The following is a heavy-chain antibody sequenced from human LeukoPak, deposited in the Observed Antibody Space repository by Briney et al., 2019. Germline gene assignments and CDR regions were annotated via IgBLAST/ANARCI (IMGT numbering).Heavy chain of an antibody. Sequence: ASETLSLTCAVYGGSFSGYYWSWIRQPPGKGLEWIGEINHSGSTNYNPSLKSRVTISVDTSKNQFSLKLSSVTAADTAVYYCARARRGAVAGTVGWLNWFDPWGQGTLVTVSS. J-gene: IGHJ5*02. CDR1: GGSFSGYY. D-gene: IGHD6-19*01. V-gene: IGHV4-34*01. CDR3: ARARRGAVAGTVGWLNWFDP. CDR2: INHSGST.